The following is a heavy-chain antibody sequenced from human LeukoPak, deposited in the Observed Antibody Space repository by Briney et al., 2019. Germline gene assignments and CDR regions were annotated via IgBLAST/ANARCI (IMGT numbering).Heavy chain of an antibody. Sequence: GGSLRLSCAASGFPFSSYSMNWVRQAPGKGLEWVSYITSSSSTMYYADAVKGRFAISRDNAKNSLYLQMSRLRAEDTAVYYCARKSGSSGYPFDYWGQGILVTVSS. V-gene: IGHV3-48*01. J-gene: IGHJ4*02. CDR2: ITSSSSTM. CDR3: ARKSGSSGYPFDY. CDR1: GFPFSSYS. D-gene: IGHD3-22*01.